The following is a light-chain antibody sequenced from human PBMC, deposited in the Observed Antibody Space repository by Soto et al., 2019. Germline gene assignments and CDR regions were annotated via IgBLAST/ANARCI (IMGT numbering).Light chain of an antibody. V-gene: IGKV3-15*01. CDR1: ESVSNN. J-gene: IGKJ5*01. CDR2: GAS. CDR3: QQYNNWPPP. Sequence: IVLTLSPGTLSLSPGERATLSCRASESVSNNYLAWYQQKPGQAPRLLISGASTRATGIPARFCGSGSGTEFTLTISSLQSEDFAFYYCQQYNNWPPPFGQGTRLEIK.